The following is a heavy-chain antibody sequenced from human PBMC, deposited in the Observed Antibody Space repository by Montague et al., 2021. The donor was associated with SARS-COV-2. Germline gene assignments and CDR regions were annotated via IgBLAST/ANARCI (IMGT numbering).Heavy chain of an antibody. CDR2: IYHSGST. J-gene: IGHJ6*02. Sequence: SETLSLTCAVSGGSISSSNWWSWVRQPPGKGLEWIGEIYHSGSTNYNPSLKSRVTISVDKSKNQFSLKLSAVTAADTAAYYCARSRGNLQWPFYYYHGMDVWGQGTTVTVSS. CDR1: GGSISSSNW. CDR3: ARSRGNLQWPFYYYHGMDV. V-gene: IGHV4-4*02. D-gene: IGHD6-19*01.